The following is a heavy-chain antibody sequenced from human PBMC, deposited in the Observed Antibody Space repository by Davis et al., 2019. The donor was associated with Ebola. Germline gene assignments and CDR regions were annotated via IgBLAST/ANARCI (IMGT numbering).Heavy chain of an antibody. Sequence: PGGSLRPSCAAPGSTFSSYWMIWARQAPRKGLEWVSRKSNIAQSIHYADSVKGRFTISRDNYKNTLYLQMNSVKLEDAAIYYCASQVATFSPFDYWGQGTLVTVSS. CDR1: GSTFSSYW. V-gene: IGHV3-23*01. J-gene: IGHJ4*02. CDR3: ASQVATFSPFDY. CDR2: KSNIAQSI.